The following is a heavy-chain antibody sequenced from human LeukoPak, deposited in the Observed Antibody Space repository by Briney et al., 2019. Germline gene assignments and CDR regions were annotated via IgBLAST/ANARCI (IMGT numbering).Heavy chain of an antibody. J-gene: IGHJ4*02. CDR2: IWYDGSNK. CDR1: GFTFSNYG. D-gene: IGHD6-13*01. Sequence: GGSLRLSCAASGFTFSNYGMHWVRQTPGEGLEWVAAIWYDGSNKYYAGSVKGRLTISRDNSENTLSLQMNSLRGEDTAVYYCARDIVATGGRYFDHWGQGTLVTVSS. V-gene: IGHV3-33*01. CDR3: ARDIVATGGRYFDH.